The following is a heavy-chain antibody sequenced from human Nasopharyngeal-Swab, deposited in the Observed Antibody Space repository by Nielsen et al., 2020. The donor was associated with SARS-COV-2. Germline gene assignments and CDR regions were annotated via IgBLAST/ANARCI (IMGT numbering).Heavy chain of an antibody. D-gene: IGHD4-17*01. V-gene: IGHV2-5*01. Sequence: SGPTLMHPTQTLTLTCTFSGFSLSTSGVGVGWIRQPPGKALEWLALIYWNDDKRYSPSLKSRLTITKDTSKNQVVLTMTNMDPVDTATYYCAHRYGDNAFENWFDPWGQGTLVTVSS. J-gene: IGHJ5*02. CDR3: AHRYGDNAFENWFDP. CDR2: IYWNDDK. CDR1: GFSLSTSGVG.